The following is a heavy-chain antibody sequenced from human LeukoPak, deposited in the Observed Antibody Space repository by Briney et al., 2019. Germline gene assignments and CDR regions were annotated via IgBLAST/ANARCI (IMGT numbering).Heavy chain of an antibody. D-gene: IGHD3-10*01. J-gene: IGHJ5*02. V-gene: IGHV1-69*04. CDR3: ARDCITMVRGTNGFDP. CDR2: IIPILGIA. Sequence: SVKVSCKASGGTFSSYAISWVRQAPGQGLAWMGRIIPILGIANYAQKFQGRVTITADKSTSTAYMELSSLRSEDTAVYYCARDCITMVRGTNGFDPWGRGTLVTVSS. CDR1: GGTFSSYA.